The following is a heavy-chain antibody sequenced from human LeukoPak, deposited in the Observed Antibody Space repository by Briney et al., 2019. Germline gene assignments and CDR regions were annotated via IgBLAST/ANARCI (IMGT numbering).Heavy chain of an antibody. Sequence: TGGSLRLSCAASGFTFSSYAMSWVRQAPGKGLEWVSAISGSGGSTYYADSVKGRFTISRDNSKNTLYLQMHSLRAEDTAVYYCAKTIYGGNRDRDYWGQGTLVTVSS. J-gene: IGHJ4*02. CDR1: GFTFSSYA. CDR2: ISGSGGST. D-gene: IGHD4-23*01. CDR3: AKTIYGGNRDRDY. V-gene: IGHV3-23*01.